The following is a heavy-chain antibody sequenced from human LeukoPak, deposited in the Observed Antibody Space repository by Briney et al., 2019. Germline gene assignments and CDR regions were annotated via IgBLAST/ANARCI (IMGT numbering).Heavy chain of an antibody. CDR3: ARGGGRYGAYFDF. D-gene: IGHD3-10*01. Sequence: GESLKISCQGSGYNFTTSWIAWVRQMPGKGLEWMGIIDPGDSNTKYSPSFQGQVTMSADKSITTAYLQWNILKASDTAIYYCARGGGRYGAYFDFWGQGTLVTVSS. J-gene: IGHJ4*02. CDR1: GYNFTTSW. V-gene: IGHV5-51*01. CDR2: IDPGDSNT.